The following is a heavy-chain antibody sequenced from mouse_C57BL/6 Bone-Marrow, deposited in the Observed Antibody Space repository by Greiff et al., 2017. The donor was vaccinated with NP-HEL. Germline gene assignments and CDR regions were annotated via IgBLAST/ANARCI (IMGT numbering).Heavy chain of an antibody. CDR2: IWSGGST. D-gene: IGHD1-1*01. CDR1: GFSLTSYG. CDR3: AYGSSQYYFDY. Sequence: VKLVESGPGLVQPSQSLSITCTVSGFSLTSYGVHWVRQSPGKGLEWLGVIWSGGSTDYNAAFISRLSISKDNSKSQVFFKMNSLQADDTAIYYCAYGSSQYYFDYWGQGTTLTVSS. V-gene: IGHV2-2*01. J-gene: IGHJ2*01.